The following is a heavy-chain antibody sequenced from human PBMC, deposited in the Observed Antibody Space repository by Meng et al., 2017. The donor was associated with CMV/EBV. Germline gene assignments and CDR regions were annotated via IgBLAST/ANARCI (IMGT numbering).Heavy chain of an antibody. CDR2: INPSGGST. D-gene: IGHD3-3*01. CDR3: ARDLTIFGGSSFDY. V-gene: IGHV1-46*01. CDR1: GYTFTSYY. J-gene: IGHJ4*02. Sequence: GGSLRLSCKASGYTFTSYYMHWVRQAPGQGLEWMGIINPSGGSTSYAQKFQGRVTMTRDTSTSTVYMELSSLRSEDTAVYYCARDLTIFGGSSFDYWGQGTLVTVSS.